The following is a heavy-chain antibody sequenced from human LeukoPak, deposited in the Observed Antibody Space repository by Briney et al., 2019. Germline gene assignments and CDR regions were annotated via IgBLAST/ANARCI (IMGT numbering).Heavy chain of an antibody. CDR1: GFTFSSYS. CDR3: ASLSASSTDYYGMDV. Sequence: GGSLRLSCAASGFTFSSYSMNWVRQAPGKGLEWVSSISSSSSYIYYADSVKGRFTISRDNAKNSLYLQMNSLRAEDTAVYYCASLSASSTDYYGMDVWGQGTTVTVSS. D-gene: IGHD6-13*01. V-gene: IGHV3-21*01. CDR2: ISSSSSYI. J-gene: IGHJ6*02.